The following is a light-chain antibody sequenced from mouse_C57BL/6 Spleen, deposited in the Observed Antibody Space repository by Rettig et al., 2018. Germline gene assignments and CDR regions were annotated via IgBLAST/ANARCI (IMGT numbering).Light chain of an antibody. J-gene: IGLJ1*01. V-gene: IGLV1*01. Sequence: QAVVTQESALTTSPGETVTLTCRSSTGAVTTSNYANWVQEKPDHLFTGLIGGTNNRAPGVPARFSGSLIGDKAALTITGAQTEDEAIYFCALWYSNHFVFGGGTKLT. CDR3: ALWYSNHFV. CDR1: TGAVTTSNY. CDR2: GTN.